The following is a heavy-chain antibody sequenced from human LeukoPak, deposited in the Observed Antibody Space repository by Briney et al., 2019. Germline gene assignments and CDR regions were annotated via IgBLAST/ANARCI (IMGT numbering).Heavy chain of an antibody. D-gene: IGHD1-1*01. CDR2: ISPSGSAI. J-gene: IGHJ4*02. CDR3: ATGIRERGFDS. Sequence: GGSLRLSCADSESILNTYPVNWVPQAPGRGLEWVSSISPSGSAIFYAGSVKGRFTISRDNAKNSLYLQMNSLRAEDTALYFCATGIRERGFDSWGEGALVTVSS. CDR1: ESILNTYP. V-gene: IGHV3-21*01.